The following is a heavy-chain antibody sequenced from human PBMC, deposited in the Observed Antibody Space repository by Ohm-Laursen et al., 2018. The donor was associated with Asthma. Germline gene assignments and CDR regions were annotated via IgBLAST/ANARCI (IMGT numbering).Heavy chain of an antibody. Sequence: SLRLSCAASGFTFSSYGMHWVRQAPGKGLEWVAVISYDGSNKYYADSVKGRFTLSRDNSKDTVYLQMNSLRAEDTAVYYCARDTPRYSSSWYGRYGMDVWGQGTTVTVSS. CDR1: GFTFSSYG. J-gene: IGHJ6*02. CDR3: ARDTPRYSSSWYGRYGMDV. V-gene: IGHV3-30*03. D-gene: IGHD6-13*01. CDR2: ISYDGSNK.